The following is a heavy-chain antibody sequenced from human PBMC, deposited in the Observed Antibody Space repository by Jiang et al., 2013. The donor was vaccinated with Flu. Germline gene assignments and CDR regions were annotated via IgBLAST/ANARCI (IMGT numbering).Heavy chain of an antibody. D-gene: IGHD5-18*01. CDR1: GGSISSSSYY. Sequence: LLKPSETLPLTCTVSGGSISSSSYYWGWIRQPPGKGLEWIGSIYYSGSTYYNPSLKSRVTISVDTSKNQFSLKLSSVTAADTAVYYCARIRGYSLFDYWGQGTLVTVSS. J-gene: IGHJ4*02. CDR2: IYYSGST. CDR3: ARIRGYSLFDY. V-gene: IGHV4-39*01.